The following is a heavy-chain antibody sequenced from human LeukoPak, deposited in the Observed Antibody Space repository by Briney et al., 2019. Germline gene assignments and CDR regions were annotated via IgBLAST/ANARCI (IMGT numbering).Heavy chain of an antibody. Sequence: ASVKVSCKASGYSFTSYGISWVRQAPGQGLEWMGWISAYNGNTNYAQRLQGRVTMTTGTSTSTAYMELRSPTSDDTAVYYCARVPSGGPFDYWGQGTLVTVSS. D-gene: IGHD2-15*01. CDR3: ARVPSGGPFDY. V-gene: IGHV1-18*01. CDR1: GYSFTSYG. CDR2: ISAYNGNT. J-gene: IGHJ4*02.